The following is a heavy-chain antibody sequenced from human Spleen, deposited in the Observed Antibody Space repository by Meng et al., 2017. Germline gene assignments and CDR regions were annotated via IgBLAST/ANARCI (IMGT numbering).Heavy chain of an antibody. J-gene: IGHJ4*02. Sequence: QLQTVGAGLLKPSEPLSLTCVVSGGSFSDYYWSWIRQPPGKGLEWIGDINHSGITNYNPSLKSRVTISVDTSKNQFFLKLSSVTAADTAVYYCARGPTTMAHDFDYWGQGTLVTVSS. CDR3: ARGPTTMAHDFDY. D-gene: IGHD4-11*01. CDR2: INHSGIT. CDR1: GGSFSDYY. V-gene: IGHV4-34*01.